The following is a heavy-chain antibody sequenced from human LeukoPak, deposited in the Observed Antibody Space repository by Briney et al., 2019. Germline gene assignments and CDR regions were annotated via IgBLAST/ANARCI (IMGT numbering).Heavy chain of an antibody. CDR2: ISGNAITT. D-gene: IGHD3-22*01. CDR3: AKDRRGSRSSGYYMTQDY. CDR1: VFTSSSFA. Sequence: GGSLRLSCAASVFTSSSFAMTWLRQAPGKGVEWVSTISGNAITTYYADSVKGRFTISRDNSKNTLYLQMNTLRIEDTAIYYCAKDRRGSRSSGYYMTQDYWGQGAQVTVSS. J-gene: IGHJ4*02. V-gene: IGHV3-23*01.